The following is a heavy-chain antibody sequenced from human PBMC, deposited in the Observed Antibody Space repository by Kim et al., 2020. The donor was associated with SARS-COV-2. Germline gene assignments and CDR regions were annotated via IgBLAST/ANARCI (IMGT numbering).Heavy chain of an antibody. V-gene: IGHV1-46*01. CDR3: AKGRLGDY. J-gene: IGHJ4*02. CDR2: GGST. D-gene: IGHD3-10*01. Sequence: GGSTSYAQKFQGIVTMTRDTSTSTVYMELSSLRSEDTAVYYCAKGRLGDYWGQGTLVTVSS.